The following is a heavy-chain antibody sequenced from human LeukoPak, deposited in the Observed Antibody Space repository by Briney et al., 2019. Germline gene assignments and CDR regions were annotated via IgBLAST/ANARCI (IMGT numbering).Heavy chain of an antibody. CDR1: GFTFSSYS. V-gene: IGHV3-21*01. CDR3: AKGSWVGPDG. J-gene: IGHJ4*02. D-gene: IGHD1-26*01. Sequence: PGGSLRLSCAASGFTFSSYSMNWVRQAPGKGLEWVSSISSSSSYIYYADSVKGRFTISRDNSKNTLYLQMNSLRAEDTAVYYCAKGSWVGPDGWGQGTLVTVSS. CDR2: ISSSSSYI.